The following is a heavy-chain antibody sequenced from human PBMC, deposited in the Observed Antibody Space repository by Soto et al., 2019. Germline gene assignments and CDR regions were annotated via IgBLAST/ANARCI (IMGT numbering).Heavy chain of an antibody. CDR3: ARHPKYYTGYRYFDY. J-gene: IGHJ4*02. D-gene: IGHD2-8*02. CDR1: GYRFTNYW. V-gene: IGHV5-51*01. CDR2: IYPGDSDT. Sequence: GESLKISCKGSGYRFTNYWIGWVRQMPGKGLEWMGIIYPGDSDTRYSPSFQGQVTISADKSINTAYLQWSSLKASDTAMYYCARHPKYYTGYRYFDYWGQGTRVTVSS.